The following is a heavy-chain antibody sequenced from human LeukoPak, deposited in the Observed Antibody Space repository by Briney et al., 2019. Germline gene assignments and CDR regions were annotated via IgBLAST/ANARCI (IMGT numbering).Heavy chain of an antibody. Sequence: GGSLRLSCTASGFTSSDYYMSWIRQAPGKGLEWISYMSISGLPIYIADSVKGRFTISRDNSKNTLYLQMNSLRAEDTAVYYCAKDGQQWLVGYYFDYWGQGTLVTVSS. CDR1: GFTSSDYY. CDR2: MSISGLPI. CDR3: AKDGQQWLVGYYFDY. V-gene: IGHV3-11*01. J-gene: IGHJ4*02. D-gene: IGHD6-19*01.